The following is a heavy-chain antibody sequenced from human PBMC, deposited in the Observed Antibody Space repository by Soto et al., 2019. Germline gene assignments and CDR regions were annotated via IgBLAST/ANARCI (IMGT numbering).Heavy chain of an antibody. CDR1: GFIFSDYE. V-gene: IGHV3-48*03. D-gene: IGHD2-8*02. CDR3: VKEYCTGGTCFDAFEL. Sequence: EAELVESGGGLVQPGGSLTLSCAASGFIFSDYEVDWVRQAPGRGPEWISYISDGGTTIYYAASVKGRFTISRDDAKKSLYPHMNNLRVDDTAIYFCVKEYCTGGTCFDAFELWGQGTVVTVSS. J-gene: IGHJ3*01. CDR2: ISDGGTTI.